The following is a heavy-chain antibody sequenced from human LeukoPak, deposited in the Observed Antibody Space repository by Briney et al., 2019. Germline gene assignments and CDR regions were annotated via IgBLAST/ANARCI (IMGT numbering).Heavy chain of an antibody. D-gene: IGHD5-24*01. V-gene: IGHV1-69*05. J-gene: IGHJ4*02. Sequence: ASVKVSCKASGGTFSSYAISWVRQAPGQGLEWMGRIIPIFGTANYAQKFLGRVTITTDESTSTAYMELSSLRSEDTAVYYCASPRDGYNTFDYWGQGTLVTVSS. CDR1: GGTFSSYA. CDR2: IIPIFGTA. CDR3: ASPRDGYNTFDY.